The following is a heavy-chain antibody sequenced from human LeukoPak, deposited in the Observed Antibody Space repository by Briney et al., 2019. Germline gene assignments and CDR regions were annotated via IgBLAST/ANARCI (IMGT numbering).Heavy chain of an antibody. D-gene: IGHD3-10*01. CDR1: GFTFSTYG. CDR3: ASGAHDY. V-gene: IGHV3-30*02. Sequence: GGSLRLSCAASGFTFSTYGMHWVRQAPGKGLEWVAFIRFDGSNKYYADAVKGRFTISRDNSKNTLYLQMNSLRDEDTAVYYCASGAHDYWGQGTLVTVSS. CDR2: IRFDGSNK. J-gene: IGHJ4*02.